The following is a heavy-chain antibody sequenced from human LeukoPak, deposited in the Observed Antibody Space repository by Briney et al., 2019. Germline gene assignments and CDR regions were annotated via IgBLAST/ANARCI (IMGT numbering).Heavy chain of an antibody. CDR1: GGSISSGGYS. CDR2: IYYSGST. Sequence: SETLSLTCAVSGGSISSGGYSWSWIRQPPGKGLEWIGSIYYSGSTYYNPSLKSRVTISVDTSKNQFSLKLSSVTAADTAVYYCARHGPAAHQTHTFDYWGQGTLVTVSS. D-gene: IGHD2-2*01. V-gene: IGHV4-30-2*03. J-gene: IGHJ4*02. CDR3: ARHGPAAHQTHTFDY.